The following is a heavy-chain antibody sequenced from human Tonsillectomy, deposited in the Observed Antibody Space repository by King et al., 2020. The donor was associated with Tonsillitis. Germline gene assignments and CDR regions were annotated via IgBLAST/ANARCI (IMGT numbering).Heavy chain of an antibody. CDR2: MYPTDSYT. Sequence: QLVQSGAEVKKPGESLRVSCKGSGYSFTSSWISWVRQMPGKGLEWMGRMYPTDSYTNYSPSFQGHVTISAVKSISTAYLQWSSLKASDTAMYYCARHPRQLLAGYYLDWGQGTLVTVSS. J-gene: IGHJ4*02. CDR3: ARHPRQLLAGYYLD. CDR1: GYSFTSSW. V-gene: IGHV5-10-1*03. D-gene: IGHD3-9*01.